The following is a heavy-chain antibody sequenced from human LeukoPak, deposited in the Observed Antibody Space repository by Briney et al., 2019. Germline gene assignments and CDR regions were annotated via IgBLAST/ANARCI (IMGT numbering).Heavy chain of an antibody. CDR2: IYSDGRT. V-gene: IGHV3-53*01. CDR1: GFTFSSYA. Sequence: GGSLRLACAASGFTFSSYAMSWVRQAPGKGLEWVSVIYSDGRTFYAGSVKGRFTMSRDTSKNTLHLQMNSLRDEDTAVYYCARDYYDNSGYPVAFDYWGQGTLVTVSS. CDR3: ARDYYDNSGYPVAFDY. D-gene: IGHD3-22*01. J-gene: IGHJ4*02.